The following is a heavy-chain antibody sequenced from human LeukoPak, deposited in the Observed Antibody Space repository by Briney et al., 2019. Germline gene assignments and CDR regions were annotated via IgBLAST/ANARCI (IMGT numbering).Heavy chain of an antibody. J-gene: IGHJ5*02. D-gene: IGHD6-13*01. V-gene: IGHV4-31*03. CDR2: IYYSGST. CDR1: GGSISSGGHY. CDR3: ARHASSWYGLWFDP. Sequence: SETLSLTCTVSGGSISSGGHYWSWIRQHPGKGLEWIGYIYYSGSTYYNPSLKSRVTISVDTSKNQFSLKLSSVTAPDTAVYYCARHASSWYGLWFDPWGQGPLVTVSS.